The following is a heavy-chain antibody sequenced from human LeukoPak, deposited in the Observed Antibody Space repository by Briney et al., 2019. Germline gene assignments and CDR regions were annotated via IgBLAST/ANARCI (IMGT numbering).Heavy chain of an antibody. D-gene: IGHD3-10*01. CDR2: IYTSGST. J-gene: IGHJ4*02. V-gene: IGHV4-4*07. Sequence: SETLSLTCTVSGGSISSYYWSWIRQPAGKGLEWIGRIYTSGSTNYNPSLKSRVTISVDTSKNQFSLKLSSVTAADTAVYYCARDSSSWGVHYYWGQGTLVTVSS. CDR3: ARDSSSWGVHYY. CDR1: GGSISSYY.